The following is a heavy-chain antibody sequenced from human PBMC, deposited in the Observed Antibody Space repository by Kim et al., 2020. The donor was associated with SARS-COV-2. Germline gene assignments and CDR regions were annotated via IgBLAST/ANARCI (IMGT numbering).Heavy chain of an antibody. Sequence: GGSLRLSCAASGFTFSSYGMHWVRQAPGKGLEWVAVISYDGSNKYYADSVKGRFTISRDNSKNTLYLQMNSLRAEDTAVYYCARLPSSNFDYWGQGTLVTVTA. J-gene: IGHJ4*02. D-gene: IGHD6-6*01. CDR3: ARLPSSNFDY. V-gene: IGHV3-30*03. CDR2: ISYDGSNK. CDR1: GFTFSSYG.